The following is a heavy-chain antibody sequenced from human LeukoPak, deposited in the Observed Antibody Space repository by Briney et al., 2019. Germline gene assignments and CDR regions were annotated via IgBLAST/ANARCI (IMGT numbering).Heavy chain of an antibody. J-gene: IGHJ6*02. V-gene: IGHV3-21*01. CDR3: ARGGIVVVVAAINGMDV. CDR1: GFTFSSYS. Sequence: KLGGSLRLSCAASGFTFSSYSMNWVRQAPGKGLEWVSSISSSSSYIYYADSVKGRFTISRDNAKNSLYLQMNSLRAEDTAVYYCARGGIVVVVAAINGMDVWGQGTTVTVSS. CDR2: ISSSSSYI. D-gene: IGHD2-15*01.